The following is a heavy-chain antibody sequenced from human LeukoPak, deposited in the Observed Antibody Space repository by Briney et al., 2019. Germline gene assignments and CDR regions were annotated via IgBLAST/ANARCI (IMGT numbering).Heavy chain of an antibody. CDR1: GYTFTGYY. J-gene: IGHJ4*02. D-gene: IGHD6-25*01. CDR2: INTNRGGT. Sequence: GGSVKVSCKASGYTFTGYYMHWVRQAPGQGLEWMGWINTNRGGTNYAQKFQGRVTMTRDTSTSTAYMELSRLRYDDTAVYYCAKRYSSGWGHFDYWGQGTLVTVSS. CDR3: AKRYSSGWGHFDY. V-gene: IGHV1-2*02.